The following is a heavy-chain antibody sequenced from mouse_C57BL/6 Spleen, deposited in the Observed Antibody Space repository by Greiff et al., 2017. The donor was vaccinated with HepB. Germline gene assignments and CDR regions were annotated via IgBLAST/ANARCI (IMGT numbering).Heavy chain of an antibody. Sequence: VQLQQSGAELVMPGASVKLSCKASGYTFTSYWMHWVKQRPGQGLEWIGEIDPSDSYTNYNQKFKGKSTLTVDKSSSTAYMQLSSLTSEDSAVYYCARWSYYGSSSAMDYWGQGTSVTVSS. D-gene: IGHD1-1*01. J-gene: IGHJ4*01. V-gene: IGHV1-69*01. CDR1: GYTFTSYW. CDR3: ARWSYYGSSSAMDY. CDR2: IDPSDSYT.